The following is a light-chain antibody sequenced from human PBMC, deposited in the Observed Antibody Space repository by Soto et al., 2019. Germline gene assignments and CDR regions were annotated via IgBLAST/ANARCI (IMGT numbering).Light chain of an antibody. CDR2: DVS. V-gene: IGLV2-14*01. J-gene: IGLJ1*01. CDR3: SSYTSGGNYV. Sequence: QSVLTQPASVSGSPGQSVAISCTGTSSVVAAYNFVSWYQQHPGKAPKPMVFDVSNRPSGVSDRFSGSKSGNTASLTISGLQAEDEADYYCSSYTSGGNYVFGTGTKVT. CDR1: SSVVAAYNF.